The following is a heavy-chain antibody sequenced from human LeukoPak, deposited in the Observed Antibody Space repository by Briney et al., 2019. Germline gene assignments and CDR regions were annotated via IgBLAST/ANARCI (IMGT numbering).Heavy chain of an antibody. V-gene: IGHV4-61*02. CDR1: GGSISRGSYH. Sequence: SETLSLTCTVSGGSISRGSYHWSWIRQPAGTGLEWIGRIYTTGSTNYNPSLKSRVTISLDMSKNQFSLKLDSVTAADTAVYYCAREGAGGYWGQGTLVTVSS. CDR2: IYTTGST. D-gene: IGHD1-26*01. CDR3: AREGAGGY. J-gene: IGHJ4*02.